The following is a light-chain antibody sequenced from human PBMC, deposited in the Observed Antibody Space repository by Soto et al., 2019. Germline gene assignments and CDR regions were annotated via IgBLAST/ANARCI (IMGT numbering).Light chain of an antibody. CDR2: GAS. CDR1: QSVSSSY. J-gene: IGKJ4*01. V-gene: IGKV3-20*01. Sequence: EIVLTQSPGTLSLSPGERDTPSCRASQSVSSSYVAWYQQKPGQAPRLLIYGASSRATGIPDRFSGSASGTDFTLTISRLEPEDFAVHYCQQYGSSPTFGGGTKVDIK. CDR3: QQYGSSPT.